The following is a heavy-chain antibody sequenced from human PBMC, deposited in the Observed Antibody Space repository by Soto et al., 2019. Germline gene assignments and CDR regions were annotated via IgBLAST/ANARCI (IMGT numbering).Heavy chain of an antibody. CDR2: FFIGGNT. CDR3: ARRHGLHILAYY. D-gene: IGHD3-10*01. CDR1: GGSISSSTYY. J-gene: IGHJ4*02. Sequence: PSETLSLTCTVSGGSISSSTYYWGWMRQPPGKGLEWIASFFIGGNTYYNPSLKSRVTISVDTSKNQFSLKLSSVTAADTAVYFFARRHGLHILAYYWGKGTLVPVSS. V-gene: IGHV4-39*01.